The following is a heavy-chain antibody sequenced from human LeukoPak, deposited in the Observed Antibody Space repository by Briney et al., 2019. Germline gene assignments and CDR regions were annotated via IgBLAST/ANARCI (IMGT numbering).Heavy chain of an antibody. CDR2: IYYSGST. V-gene: IGHV4-59*12. D-gene: IGHD3-10*01. CDR3: ARQFQSGSGSSQRGFVWFDP. Sequence: PSETLSLTCTVSGGSISSYYWSWIRQPPGKGLEWIGYIYYSGSTNYSPSLKSRVTISVDTSKNQFSLKLSSVTAADTAVYYCARQFQSGSGSSQRGFVWFDPWGQGTLVTVSS. CDR1: GGSISSYY. J-gene: IGHJ5*02.